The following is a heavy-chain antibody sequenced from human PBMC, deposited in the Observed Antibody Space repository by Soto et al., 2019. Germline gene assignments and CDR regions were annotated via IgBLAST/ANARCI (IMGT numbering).Heavy chain of an antibody. CDR3: ARSVLMVPEGDY. V-gene: IGHV1-69*13. D-gene: IGHD2-8*01. CDR2: IIPIFGTA. Sequence: ASVKVSCKASGGTFSSYAISWVRQAPGQGLEWMGGIIPIFGTANYAQKFQGRVTITADESTSTAYMELSSLRSEDTAVYYCARSVLMVPEGDYWGQGTLVTVSS. CDR1: GGTFSSYA. J-gene: IGHJ4*02.